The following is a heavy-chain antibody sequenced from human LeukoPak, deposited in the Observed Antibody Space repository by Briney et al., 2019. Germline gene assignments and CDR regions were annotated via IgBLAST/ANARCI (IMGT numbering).Heavy chain of an antibody. CDR3: ARGPSYCSSTSCYTGDYYFDY. D-gene: IGHD2-2*02. CDR2: ISSSGSTI. J-gene: IGHJ4*02. CDR1: GFTFSDYY. V-gene: IGHV3-11*01. Sequence: GGSLRPSCAASGFTFSDYYMSWIRQAPGKGLEWVSYISSSGSTIYYADSVKGRFTISRDNAKNSLYLQMNSLRAEDTAVYYCARGPSYCSSTSCYTGDYYFDYWGQGTLVTVSS.